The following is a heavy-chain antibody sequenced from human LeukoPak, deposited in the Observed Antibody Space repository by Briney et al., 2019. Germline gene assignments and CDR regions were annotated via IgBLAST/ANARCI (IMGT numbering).Heavy chain of an antibody. V-gene: IGHV5-51*01. J-gene: IGHJ4*02. Sequence: GESLKISCKGSGYSFTSYWIGWVRQMPGKGLEWMGIIYPGDSDTRYSPSFQGQVTISADKSISTAYLQWSSLKASDTAMYYCARARLIRSAGGTLGYFDYWGQGTLVTVSS. CDR1: GYSFTSYW. CDR2: IYPGDSDT. D-gene: IGHD6-13*01. CDR3: ARARLIRSAGGTLGYFDY.